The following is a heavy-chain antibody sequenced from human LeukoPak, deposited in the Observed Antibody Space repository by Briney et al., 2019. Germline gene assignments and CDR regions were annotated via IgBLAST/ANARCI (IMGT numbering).Heavy chain of an antibody. CDR1: GFTFSSNG. V-gene: IGHV3-30*02. CDR3: ARDWGTSSLYLVN. D-gene: IGHD6-6*01. J-gene: IGHJ4*02. CDR2: IQNDGNNK. Sequence: PGGSLRLSCAASGFTFSSNGMHWVRQAPGKGLECVALIQNDGNNKKYADSVKGRFTISRDNSKNTLYLQMNSLRSEDTALYYCARDWGTSSLYLVNWGQGTLVTVSS.